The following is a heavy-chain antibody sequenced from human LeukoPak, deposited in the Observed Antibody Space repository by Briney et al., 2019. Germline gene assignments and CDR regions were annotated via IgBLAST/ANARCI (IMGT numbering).Heavy chain of an antibody. J-gene: IGHJ4*02. CDR1: GFTFSSYS. CDR2: ISSSSSYI. V-gene: IGHV3-21*01. Sequence: GGSLRLSCAASGFTFSSYSMNWVRQAPGKRLEWVSSISSSSSYIYYADSVKGRFTISRDNAKNSLYLQMNSLRAEDTAVYYCARAYYGSGSYYQQRFDYWGQGTLVTVSS. CDR3: ARAYYGSGSYYQQRFDY. D-gene: IGHD3-10*01.